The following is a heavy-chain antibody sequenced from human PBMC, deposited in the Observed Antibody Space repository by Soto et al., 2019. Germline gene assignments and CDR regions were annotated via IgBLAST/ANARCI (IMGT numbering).Heavy chain of an antibody. Sequence: ASVKVSCKASGYTFTSYYMHWVRQAPGQGLEWMGIINPSGGSTSYAQKFQGRVTMTRDTSTSTVYMELSSLRSEDTAVYYCARAGYYGSGSYNYYYYYMDVWGNGTTVTVSS. CDR2: INPSGGST. D-gene: IGHD3-10*01. CDR1: GYTFTSYY. V-gene: IGHV1-46*03. CDR3: ARAGYYGSGSYNYYYYYMDV. J-gene: IGHJ6*03.